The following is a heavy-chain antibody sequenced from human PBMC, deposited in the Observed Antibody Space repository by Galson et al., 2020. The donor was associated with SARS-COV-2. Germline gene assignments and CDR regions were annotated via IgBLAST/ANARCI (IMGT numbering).Heavy chain of an antibody. CDR2: IYYSGYT. CDR3: ARGGESALGH. D-gene: IGHD3-16*01. V-gene: IGHV4-59*01. Sequence: SETLSLTCTISGDSISTYYWTWIRQPPAKGLEWIGYIYYSGYTNYNPSLRSRATMSIDASGNQFSLKLSSVTAADTAVYYCARGGESALGHWGQGILVTVSS. CDR1: GDSISTYY. J-gene: IGHJ4*02.